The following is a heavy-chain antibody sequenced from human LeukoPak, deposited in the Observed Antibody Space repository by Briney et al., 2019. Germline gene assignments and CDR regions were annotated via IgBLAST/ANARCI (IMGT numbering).Heavy chain of an antibody. Sequence: SETLSLTCAVYGGSFSGYYWSWIRQPPGEGLEWIGEINHSGSTNYNPSLKSRVTISVDTSKNQFSLKLSSVTAADTAVYYCAIFSSSSPYYYGMDVWGQGTTVTVSS. CDR2: INHSGST. V-gene: IGHV4-34*01. D-gene: IGHD6-6*01. CDR1: GGSFSGYY. CDR3: AIFSSSSPYYYGMDV. J-gene: IGHJ6*02.